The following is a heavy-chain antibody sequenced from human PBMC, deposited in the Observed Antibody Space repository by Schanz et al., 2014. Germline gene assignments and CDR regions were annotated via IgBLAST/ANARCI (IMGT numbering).Heavy chain of an antibody. D-gene: IGHD1-26*01. CDR3: ARDHTTESYYSAGPPIDY. Sequence: EVQLLESGGGLVQPGGSLRLSCAASGFTFSSYAMSWVRQAPGKGLEWVSAISGSGGSTYYADSVKGRFTISRDNSKNTLFLQMNSLRAEDTAVYYCARDHTTESYYSAGPPIDYWGQGTLVIVSS. CDR1: GFTFSSYA. V-gene: IGHV3-23*01. J-gene: IGHJ4*02. CDR2: ISGSGGST.